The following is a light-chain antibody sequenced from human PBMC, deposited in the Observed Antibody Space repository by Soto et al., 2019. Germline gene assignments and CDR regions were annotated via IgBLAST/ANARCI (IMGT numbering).Light chain of an antibody. CDR3: QQYGYPPWT. Sequence: EIVLTQSPGTLSLSPGERVTLSCRASQSVSSSYLAWYQQKPGQAPRLLICAASSRATGPPDRFRGGGSGTDFTITISILEPEDSVLYCRQQYGYPPWTFGQGTKVDIK. V-gene: IGKV3-20*01. CDR2: AAS. CDR1: QSVSSSY. J-gene: IGKJ1*01.